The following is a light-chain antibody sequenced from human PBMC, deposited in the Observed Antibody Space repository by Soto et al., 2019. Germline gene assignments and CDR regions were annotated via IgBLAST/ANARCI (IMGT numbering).Light chain of an antibody. J-gene: IGLJ3*02. Sequence: QSVLTQPPSASGTPGQRVTISCSGSSSNIGSNTVNWYRQLPGTAPKLLIYSNNQRPSGVPDRFSGSKSGTSASLAIIGLQSEDEADYHGAAVDDSLNRRWVFGGGTKLTVL. V-gene: IGLV1-44*01. CDR2: SNN. CDR3: AAVDDSLNRRWV. CDR1: SSNIGSNT.